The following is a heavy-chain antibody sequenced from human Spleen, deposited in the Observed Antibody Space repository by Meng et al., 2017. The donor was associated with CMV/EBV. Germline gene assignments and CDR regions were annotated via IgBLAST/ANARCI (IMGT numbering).Heavy chain of an antibody. J-gene: IGHJ3*02. Sequence: ASVKVSCKASGYSFTTHYMNWVRQAPGQGLEWMGMINPNGGATGYAQKFQGRVTMTGDTSTNTVFLEVNSLTSEDTAVYYCARGLPTITVFGVARWGGSFDIWGQGTMVTVSS. D-gene: IGHD3-3*01. CDR3: ARGLPTITVFGVARWGGSFDI. CDR1: GYSFTTHY. CDR2: INPNGGAT. V-gene: IGHV1-46*01.